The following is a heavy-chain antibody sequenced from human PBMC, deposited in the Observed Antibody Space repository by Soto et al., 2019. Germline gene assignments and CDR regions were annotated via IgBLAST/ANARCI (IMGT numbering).Heavy chain of an antibody. D-gene: IGHD1-1*01. CDR1: GYTFTSHS. CDR3: ARGRYGDY. V-gene: IGHV1-18*01. J-gene: IGHJ4*02. CDR2: ISAHNGNT. Sequence: QVHLVQSGAEVKKPGASVKVSCKASGYTFTSHSITWVRQAPGQGLEWMGWISAHNGNTDYAQKLQGRVIVTRDTSTSTAYMELRSLRSDDTAVYYCARGRYGDYWGQGALVTVSS.